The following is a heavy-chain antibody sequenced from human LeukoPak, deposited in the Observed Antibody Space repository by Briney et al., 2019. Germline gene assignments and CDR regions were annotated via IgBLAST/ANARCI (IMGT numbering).Heavy chain of an antibody. V-gene: IGHV3-30*18. CDR1: GFTFSSYG. CDR3: AKLLGIPALESDAFDI. J-gene: IGHJ3*02. CDR2: ISYDGSNK. D-gene: IGHD1-1*01. Sequence: GGSLRLSCAASGFTFSSYGMHWVRQAPGKGLEWVAVISYDGSNKYYADSVKGRFTISRDNSKNTLYLQMNSLRAEDTAVYYRAKLLGIPALESDAFDIWGQGTMVTVSS.